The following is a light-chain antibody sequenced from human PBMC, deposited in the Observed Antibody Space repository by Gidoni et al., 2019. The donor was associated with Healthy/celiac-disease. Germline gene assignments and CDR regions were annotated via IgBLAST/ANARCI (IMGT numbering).Light chain of an antibody. Sequence: IALTQSPGTLSLSPDARATISCWASQSVSSSYLAWYQQKPGQAPKLLIYGASSMATGIPDRFSGSGSGTDFTLTISRLEPEDFAVYYCQQYGSSLRTFGQGTKVEIK. CDR3: QQYGSSLRT. CDR1: QSVSSSY. V-gene: IGKV3-20*01. CDR2: GAS. J-gene: IGKJ1*01.